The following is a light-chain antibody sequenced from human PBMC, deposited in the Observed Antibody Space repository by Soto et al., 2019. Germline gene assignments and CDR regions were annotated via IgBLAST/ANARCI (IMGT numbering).Light chain of an antibody. CDR1: QSLVHSDGNTS. Sequence: DLVLTQTPLSSPVTLGQPASISCRSSQSLVHSDGNTSFNWLQQRPGQPPRLLIYKISNRFPGVPDRFSCSGAGTDFTLKISRVEAEDVGVYYCMQATQSYTFGQGTKLEIK. CDR2: KIS. V-gene: IGKV2-24*01. J-gene: IGKJ2*01. CDR3: MQATQSYT.